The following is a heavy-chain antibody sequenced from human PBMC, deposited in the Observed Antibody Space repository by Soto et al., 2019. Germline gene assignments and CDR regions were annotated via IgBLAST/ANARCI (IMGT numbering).Heavy chain of an antibody. CDR1: GGSFSGYY. V-gene: IGHV4-34*01. D-gene: IGHD3-9*01. J-gene: IGHJ4*02. Sequence: SETLSLTCAVYGGSFSGYYGSWIRQPPGKGLEWIGEINHSGSTNYNPSLKSRVTISVDTSKNQFSLKLSSVTAADTAVYYCARGGYDILTGYYGLDYWGQGTLVTVSS. CDR2: INHSGST. CDR3: ARGGYDILTGYYGLDY.